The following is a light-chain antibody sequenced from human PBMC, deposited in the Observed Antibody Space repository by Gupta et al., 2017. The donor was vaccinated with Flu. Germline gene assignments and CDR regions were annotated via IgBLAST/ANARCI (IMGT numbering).Light chain of an antibody. V-gene: IGLV4-69*01. CDR3: QTWDTGIRV. Sequence: VKLTCTLSSGHDGYASACHQQQPEKGPRSLMMLISDGSHSKGDGIPECFSVSSSGAARYIISSSLQSEEEDYFYCQTWDTGIRVFGGGTKLTVL. J-gene: IGLJ3*02. CDR2: LISDGSH. CDR1: SGHDGYA.